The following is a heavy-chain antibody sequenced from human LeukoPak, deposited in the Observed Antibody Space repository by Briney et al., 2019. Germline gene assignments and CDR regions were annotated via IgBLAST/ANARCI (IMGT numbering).Heavy chain of an antibody. D-gene: IGHD3-3*01. V-gene: IGHV1-18*01. Sequence: ASVKVSCKVSGYTLTELSMHWVRQAPGQGLEWMGWISAYNGNTNYAQMLQGRVTMTTDTSTSTAYMELRSLRSDDTAMYYCARDGNLDYDFWSGPLQFDYWGQGTLVTVSS. CDR1: GYTLTELS. J-gene: IGHJ4*02. CDR2: ISAYNGNT. CDR3: ARDGNLDYDFWSGPLQFDY.